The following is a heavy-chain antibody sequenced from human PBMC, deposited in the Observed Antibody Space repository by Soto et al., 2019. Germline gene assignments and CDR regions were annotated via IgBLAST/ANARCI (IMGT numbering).Heavy chain of an antibody. CDR3: ARHPHEEYQLLSSSDFDY. CDR1: GYSFTSYW. J-gene: IGHJ4*02. V-gene: IGHV5-10-1*01. D-gene: IGHD2-2*01. CDR2: IDPSDSYT. Sequence: PGESLKISCKGSGYSFTSYWISWVRQMPGKGLQWMGRIDPSDSYTIYSPSFQGHVTISADKSISTAYLQWSSLKASDTAMYYCARHPHEEYQLLSSSDFDYWGQGTLVTVSS.